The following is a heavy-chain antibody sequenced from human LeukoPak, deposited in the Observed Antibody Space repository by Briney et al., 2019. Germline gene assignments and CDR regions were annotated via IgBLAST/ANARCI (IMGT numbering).Heavy chain of an antibody. D-gene: IGHD3-10*01. CDR3: AEDSITMVRGVVPLGNY. J-gene: IGHJ4*02. V-gene: IGHV3-23*01. CDR1: GFTLSSYA. Sequence: GGSLRLSCAASGFTLSSYAMSWVRQAPGKGLEWVSAISGSGGSTYYADSVKGRFTISRDNSKNTLYLQMNSLRAEDTAVYYCAEDSITMVRGVVPLGNYWGQGTLVTVSS. CDR2: ISGSGGST.